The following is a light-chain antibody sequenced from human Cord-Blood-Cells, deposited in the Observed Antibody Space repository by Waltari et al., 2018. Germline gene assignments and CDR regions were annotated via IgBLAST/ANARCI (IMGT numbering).Light chain of an antibody. CDR2: DVS. CDR1: SSDVGGYNY. CDR3: SSYTSSSTLV. Sequence: QSALPQPASVSGSPGQSITISCTGTSSDVGGYNYFSWYQQHPGKAPNLMIYDVSNRPSGVSNRFSGSKSGNTASLTISGLQAEDEADYYCSSYTSSSTLVFGTGTKVTVL. V-gene: IGLV2-14*01. J-gene: IGLJ1*01.